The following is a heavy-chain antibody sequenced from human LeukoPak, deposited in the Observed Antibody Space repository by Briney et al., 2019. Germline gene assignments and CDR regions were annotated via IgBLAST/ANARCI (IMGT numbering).Heavy chain of an antibody. J-gene: IGHJ4*02. D-gene: IGHD1-1*01. CDR2: IRADGSDK. CDR3: VRDFNWAFDY. V-gene: IGHV3-30*02. Sequence: PGGSLRLSCAASGFIFISHGMHWARRAPDKGLEWVAMIRADGSDKWYAESVKGRFSISRDNSRNMVYLQMNSLRPEDTAVYYCVRDFNWAFDYWGQGTLVTVSS. CDR1: GFIFISHG.